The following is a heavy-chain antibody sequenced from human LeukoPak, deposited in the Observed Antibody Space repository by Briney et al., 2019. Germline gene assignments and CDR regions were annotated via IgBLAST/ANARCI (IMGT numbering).Heavy chain of an antibody. J-gene: IGHJ2*01. CDR2: IYTSGST. Sequence: SETLSLTCTVSGGSISSYYWSWIRQPPGKGLEWIGYIYTSGSTNYNPSLKSRVTISVDTSKNQFSLKLSSVTAADTAVYYCARLGTLNWYFDLWGRGTLVTVSS. CDR3: ARLGTLNWYFDL. V-gene: IGHV4-4*09. CDR1: GGSISSYY. D-gene: IGHD7-27*01.